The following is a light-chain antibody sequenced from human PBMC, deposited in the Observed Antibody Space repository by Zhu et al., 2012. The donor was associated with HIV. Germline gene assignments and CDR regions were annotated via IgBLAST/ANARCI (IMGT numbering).Light chain of an antibody. J-gene: IGKJ3*01. CDR3: QQLSGYPLFI. Sequence: DVQLTQSPAFLSASVGDRVTITCRASETIGRYLAWYQQKPGTAPKLLIYDTSTLQSGVPPTFSGSGSGTEFTLTISSLQPEDFATYYCQQLSGYPLFIFGPGTKVDIK. CDR2: DTS. CDR1: ETIGRY. V-gene: IGKV1-9*01.